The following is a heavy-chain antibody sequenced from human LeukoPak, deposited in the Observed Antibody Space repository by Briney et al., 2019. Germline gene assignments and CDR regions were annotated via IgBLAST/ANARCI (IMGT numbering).Heavy chain of an antibody. Sequence: GASVKVSCKASGYTFTSYDINWVRQATGQGLEWMGWMNPNSGNTDYAQKFQGRVTMTRNTSISTAYMELSSLRSEDTAVYYCARGLPVGGVIVLYYFDYWGQGTLVTVSS. CDR2: MNPNSGNT. CDR3: ARGLPVGGVIVLYYFDY. J-gene: IGHJ4*02. V-gene: IGHV1-8*01. CDR1: GYTFTSYD. D-gene: IGHD3-16*02.